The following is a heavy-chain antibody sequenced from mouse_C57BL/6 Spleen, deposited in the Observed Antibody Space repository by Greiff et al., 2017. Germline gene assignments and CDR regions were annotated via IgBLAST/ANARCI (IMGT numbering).Heavy chain of an antibody. J-gene: IGHJ2*01. V-gene: IGHV1-52*01. Sequence: QVQLQQPGAELVRPGSSVKLSCKASGYTFTSYWMHWVKQRPIQGLEWIGNIDPSDSETHYNQKFKDKATLTVDKSSSTAYMQLSSLTSEDSAVYYCARGTYDYLDDWGQGTTRTVSS. CDR1: GYTFTSYW. CDR2: IDPSDSET. CDR3: ARGTYDYLDD. D-gene: IGHD2-3*01.